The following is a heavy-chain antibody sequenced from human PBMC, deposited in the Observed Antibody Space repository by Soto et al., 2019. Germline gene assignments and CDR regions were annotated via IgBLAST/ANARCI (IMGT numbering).Heavy chain of an antibody. J-gene: IGHJ4*02. CDR3: SYGSSFDY. D-gene: IGHD3-10*01. V-gene: IGHV4-61*01. Sequence: PSETLSLTCTVSGASLRSGSYYWSWIRQPPGKGLEWIGYISHSGRTNYDPSLKSRLTMSVDTSQNQFSLQLNSVTAADTAVYYCSYGSSFDYWGQGTLVTVPS. CDR2: ISHSGRT. CDR1: GASLRSGSYY.